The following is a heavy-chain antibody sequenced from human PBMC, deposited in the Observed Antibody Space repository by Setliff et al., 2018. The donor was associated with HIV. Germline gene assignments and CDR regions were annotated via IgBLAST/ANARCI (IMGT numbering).Heavy chain of an antibody. CDR3: ARCYYNFWSGYPLDYMDV. V-gene: IGHV4-59*08. Sequence: PSETLSLTCTVSNGSIGTYYWTWIRQPPGKGLEWIGYIHHSGSSDYTPSLRSRVTMSVDTSKNQFSLKLTSVTAADTAVYYCARCYYNFWSGYPLDYMDVWGKGTTVTVSS. CDR1: NGSIGTYY. J-gene: IGHJ6*03. CDR2: IHHSGSS. D-gene: IGHD3-3*01.